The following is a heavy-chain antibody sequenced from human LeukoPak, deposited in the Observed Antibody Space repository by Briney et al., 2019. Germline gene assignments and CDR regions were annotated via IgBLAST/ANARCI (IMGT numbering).Heavy chain of an antibody. V-gene: IGHV1-46*01. CDR2: INPSGGST. Sequence: GASVKVSCKASGYTFTSYYMHWVRQAPGQGLEWMGIINPSGGSTSYAQKFQGRVTMTRDTSTSTVYMELSSLRSEDTAVYYCAILAAEDSSGHSHFDYWGQGTLVTVSS. D-gene: IGHD3-22*01. J-gene: IGHJ4*02. CDR3: AILAAEDSSGHSHFDY. CDR1: GYTFTSYY.